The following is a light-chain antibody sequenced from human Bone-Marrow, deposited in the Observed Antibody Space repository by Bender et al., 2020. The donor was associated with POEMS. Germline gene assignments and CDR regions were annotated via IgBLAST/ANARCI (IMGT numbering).Light chain of an antibody. Sequence: QFVLTQSSSASASLGASVKLTCTLSSGHSSYAIAWHQQKPEKGPRYLMKLNSDGSHSKGDGIPDRFSGSTSGAERYLTISSLQSEDEADYYCQTWGTGIQVFGGGTKLTVL. J-gene: IGLJ3*02. CDR3: QTWGTGIQV. V-gene: IGLV4-69*02. CDR2: LNSDGSH. CDR1: SGHSSYA.